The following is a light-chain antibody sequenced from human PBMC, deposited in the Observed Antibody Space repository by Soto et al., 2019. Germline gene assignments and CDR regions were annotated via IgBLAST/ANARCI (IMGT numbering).Light chain of an antibody. J-gene: IGKJ4*01. Sequence: DIQLTQSPSFLSASVGDRVTITCRASQGIRSYLLWYQQKEGKAPKLLIYGGSTLQSGVSSRFNGSGSGTEFTLTIISLQPEDFATYYCQHLNNYPLTFGGGTQVEIK. CDR1: QGIRSY. V-gene: IGKV1-9*01. CDR2: GGS. CDR3: QHLNNYPLT.